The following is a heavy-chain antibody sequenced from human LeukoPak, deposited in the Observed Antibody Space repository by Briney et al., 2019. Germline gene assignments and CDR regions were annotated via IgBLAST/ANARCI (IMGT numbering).Heavy chain of an antibody. Sequence: SVTVSLPCTVSGGSNCRRSYFWGWIRQPPGKGLERNGSIYYRRSTYYYPSLKSRVTISVDTYKNQFSLKLSSVTAADTAVYYCARVVAAAGFPYCYYYYMDVWGKGTTVTVSS. V-gene: IGHV4-39*01. CDR2: IYYRRST. CDR1: GGSNCRRSYF. J-gene: IGHJ6*03. D-gene: IGHD6-13*01. CDR3: ARVVAAAGFPYCYYYYMDV.